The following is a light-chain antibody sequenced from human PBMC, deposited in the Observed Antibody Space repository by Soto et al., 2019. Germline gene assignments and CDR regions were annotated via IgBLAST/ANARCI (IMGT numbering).Light chain of an antibody. CDR3: QHYSGYST. V-gene: IGKV1-5*03. J-gene: IGKJ2*01. Sequence: DIQMTQSPSTLSGSVGDRVTITCRASQTISSWLAWYQQKPGKAPKLLIYKASTLKSGVPSRFSGSGSGTEFTLTISSLQPDDFATYHCQHYSGYSTFGQGTKLEIK. CDR1: QTISSW. CDR2: KAS.